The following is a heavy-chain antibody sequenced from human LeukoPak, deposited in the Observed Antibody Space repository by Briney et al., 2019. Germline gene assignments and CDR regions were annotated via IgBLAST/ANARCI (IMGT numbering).Heavy chain of an antibody. CDR3: AMFLGYCSGGSCPFDP. CDR2: IIPIFGAA. Sequence: SVKVSCKASGGTFNSYAISWVRQAPGQGLEWMGGIIPIFGAANYAQKFQGRVTVTADKSTNTAYMELSSLRSQDTAVYYCAMFLGYCSGGSCPFDPWGQGTLVTVSS. CDR1: GGTFNSYA. D-gene: IGHD2-15*01. J-gene: IGHJ5*02. V-gene: IGHV1-69*06.